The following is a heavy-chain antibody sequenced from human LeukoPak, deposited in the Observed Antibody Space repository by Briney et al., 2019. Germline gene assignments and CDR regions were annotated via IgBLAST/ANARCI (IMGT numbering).Heavy chain of an antibody. Sequence: LVKVSCKASGGTFSSYAISWVRQAPGQGLEWMGRIIPILGIANYAQKFQGRVTITADKSTSTAYMELSSLRSEDTAVYYCARDSSGWTFDYWGQGTLVTVSS. D-gene: IGHD6-19*01. CDR3: ARDSSGWTFDY. J-gene: IGHJ4*02. V-gene: IGHV1-69*04. CDR2: IIPILGIA. CDR1: GGTFSSYA.